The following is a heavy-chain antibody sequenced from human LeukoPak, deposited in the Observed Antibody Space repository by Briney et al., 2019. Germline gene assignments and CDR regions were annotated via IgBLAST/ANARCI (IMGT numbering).Heavy chain of an antibody. CDR3: AREPNDFWSGYYTGGFDY. V-gene: IGHV4-61*02. J-gene: IGHJ4*02. Sequence: SETLSLTCTVSGGSISSSSYYWGWIRQPAGKGLEWIGRIYTSGSTNYNPSLKSRVTMSVDTSKNQFSLKLSSVTAADTAVYYCAREPNDFWSGYYTGGFDYWGQGTLVTVSS. CDR1: GGSISSSSYY. D-gene: IGHD3-3*01. CDR2: IYTSGST.